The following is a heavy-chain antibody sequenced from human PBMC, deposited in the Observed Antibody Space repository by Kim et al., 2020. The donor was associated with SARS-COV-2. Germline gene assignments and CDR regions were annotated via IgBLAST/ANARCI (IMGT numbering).Heavy chain of an antibody. CDR1: GFTFSDYY. CDR3: ARVGFGDSSAYYFDY. CDR2: ISSSTSYT. D-gene: IGHD3-22*01. Sequence: GGSLRLSCAASGFTFSDYYMSWIRQAPGKGLEWVSYISSSTSYTKYADSVKGRFTISRGNAKNSLYLQMNSLRAEDTAVYYCARVGFGDSSAYYFDYWGQGNLGTVSS. V-gene: IGHV3-11*05. J-gene: IGHJ4*02.